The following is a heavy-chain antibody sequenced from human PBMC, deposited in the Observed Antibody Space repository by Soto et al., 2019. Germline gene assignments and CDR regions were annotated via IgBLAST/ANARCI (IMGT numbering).Heavy chain of an antibody. CDR1: GFXFSSYA. V-gene: IGHV3-23*01. Sequence: RLSCAASGFXFSSYAMSWVRQAPGKGLEWVSAISGSGGSTYYAASVKGRFTISRDNSKNTLYLQMNSLRAEDTAVYYCAKDPPYYYGSGSYYDYWGQGTLVTVSS. D-gene: IGHD3-10*01. J-gene: IGHJ4*02. CDR2: ISGSGGST. CDR3: AKDPPYYYGSGSYYDY.